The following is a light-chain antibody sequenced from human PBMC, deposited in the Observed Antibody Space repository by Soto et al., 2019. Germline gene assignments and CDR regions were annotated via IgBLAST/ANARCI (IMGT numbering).Light chain of an antibody. J-gene: IGLJ1*01. CDR3: CSYAGSSTSLYV. V-gene: IGLV2-11*01. Sequence: QSVLTQPRSVSGSPGQSVTISCTGTSSDVGNYNYVSWYQQHPGKAPKLIIYDVSKRPSGVHDRFSGSKSGNTASLTISGLQAEDEADYYCCSYAGSSTSLYVFGTGTKVTVL. CDR1: SSDVGNYNY. CDR2: DVS.